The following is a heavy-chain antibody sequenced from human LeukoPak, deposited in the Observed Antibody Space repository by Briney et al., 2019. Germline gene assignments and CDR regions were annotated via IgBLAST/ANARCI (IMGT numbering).Heavy chain of an antibody. D-gene: IGHD5-18*01. CDR1: GFTFSNYA. J-gene: IGHJ4*02. CDR2: INSDGNSI. CDR3: VRDGYRYGFHDY. Sequence: PGGSLRLSCAASGFTFSNYAMSWVRQAPGKGLEWVSRINSDGNSISYADSVKGRFTISRDNAKNTLYLQMNSLRAEDTAVYYCVRDGYRYGFHDYWGQGTLVTVSS. V-gene: IGHV3-74*01.